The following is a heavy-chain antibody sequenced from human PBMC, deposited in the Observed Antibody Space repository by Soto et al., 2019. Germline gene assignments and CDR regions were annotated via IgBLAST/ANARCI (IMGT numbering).Heavy chain of an antibody. V-gene: IGHV1-2*02. Sequence: ASVKVSCKASGYTFSGYYMHWVRQAPGQGLEWMGWINPNSGGTNYAQKFQDRVTMTRDTSISTAYMELSRLRSDDTAVYYCARGEGVTMKVVVIGYYGMDVWGQGTTVTVSS. J-gene: IGHJ6*02. CDR1: GYTFSGYY. CDR2: INPNSGGT. CDR3: ARGEGVTMKVVVIGYYGMDV. D-gene: IGHD3-22*01.